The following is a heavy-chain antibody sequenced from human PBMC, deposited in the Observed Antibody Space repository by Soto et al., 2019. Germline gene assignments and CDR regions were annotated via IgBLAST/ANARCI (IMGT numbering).Heavy chain of an antibody. CDR1: GFPFDLYL. V-gene: IGHV3-23*01. J-gene: IGHJ6*02. D-gene: IGHD3-3*01. CDR3: TKDQSRNLNHGDYYYYGMDL. Sequence: EVQLLESGGGWIQPGGSLTLSCSASGFPFDLYLMNWVRQVPGKELEWVSLINHNSGYAYYPDPVKGRFTISRDNSKNTLYLQMNSLRAEDTAVYYCTKDQSRNLNHGDYYYYGMDLWGPGTTVTVSS. CDR2: INHNSGYA.